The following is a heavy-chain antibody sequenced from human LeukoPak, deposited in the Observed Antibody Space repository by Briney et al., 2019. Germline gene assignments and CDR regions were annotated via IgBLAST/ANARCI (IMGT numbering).Heavy chain of an antibody. D-gene: IGHD2-8*01. J-gene: IGHJ4*02. V-gene: IGHV3-48*03. CDR1: AFSFSSSS. CDR2: ISSSGGAI. Sequence: GGSLRLSCAASAFSFSSSSMNCVRQAPGKGLESVSSISSSGGAIYYADSVKGSFTISRDNAKNSLYLQMTGLRAEDSAVYYCARDRMQGMGYFDYWGQGTLVTVSS. CDR3: ARDRMQGMGYFDY.